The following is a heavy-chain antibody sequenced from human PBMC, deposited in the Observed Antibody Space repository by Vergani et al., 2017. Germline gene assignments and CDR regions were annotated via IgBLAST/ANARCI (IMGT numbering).Heavy chain of an antibody. CDR2: INTNTGNP. Sequence: QVQLVQSGSELKKPGASVKVSCKASGYTFTSYAINWVRQAPGQGLEWMGWINTNTGNPTYAQCFTGRFVFSLDTSVSTAYLQISSLKAEDTAIYYCARGAYDSSGYFPYYFDYGGQGTLVTVSS. J-gene: IGHJ4*02. CDR1: GYTFTSYA. CDR3: ARGAYDSSGYFPYYFDY. V-gene: IGHV7-4-1*02. D-gene: IGHD3-22*01.